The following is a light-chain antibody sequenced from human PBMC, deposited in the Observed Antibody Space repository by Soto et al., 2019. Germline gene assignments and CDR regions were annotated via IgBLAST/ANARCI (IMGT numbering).Light chain of an antibody. CDR3: QQYGSSPKT. V-gene: IGKV3-20*01. Sequence: EILLTQSPGTLSLSPGARATLSCRASQSVISTDLAWYQQKPGQAPRLLIYGTSSRATGIPDRFSGSGSETDFTLTISRLEPEDFAVYYCQQYGSSPKTFGQGTKVDIK. CDR1: QSVISTD. CDR2: GTS. J-gene: IGKJ1*01.